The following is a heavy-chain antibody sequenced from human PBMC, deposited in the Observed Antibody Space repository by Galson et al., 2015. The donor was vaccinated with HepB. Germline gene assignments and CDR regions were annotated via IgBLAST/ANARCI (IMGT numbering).Heavy chain of an antibody. D-gene: IGHD5-12*01. Sequence: SLRLSCAASGFTFYYYTMTWVRQAPGKGLEWVSSISGSGDITYYADSVKGRFTISRDNSKNTLYPQMNSLRVEDTALYYCAQLGLYDYRGSDYWGQGTLVTVSS. J-gene: IGHJ4*02. CDR1: GFTFYYYT. CDR2: ISGSGDIT. CDR3: AQLGLYDYRGSDY. V-gene: IGHV3-23*01.